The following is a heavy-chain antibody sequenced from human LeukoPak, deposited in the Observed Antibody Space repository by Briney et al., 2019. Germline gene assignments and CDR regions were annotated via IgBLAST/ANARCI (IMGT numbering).Heavy chain of an antibody. J-gene: IGHJ4*02. Sequence: GGSLRLSCAASGFTFDDNAMHWVRQAPGKGLEWVSTISWNSDTKGYADSVKGRFTISRDNAKNSPYLQMNSLRPEDTALYYCAKLSYGGNFHDYWGQGTLVTVSS. CDR2: ISWNSDTK. D-gene: IGHD4-23*01. CDR1: GFTFDDNA. CDR3: AKLSYGGNFHDY. V-gene: IGHV3-9*01.